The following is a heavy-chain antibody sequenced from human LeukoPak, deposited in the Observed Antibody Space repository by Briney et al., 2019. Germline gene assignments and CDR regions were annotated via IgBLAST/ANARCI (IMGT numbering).Heavy chain of an antibody. J-gene: IGHJ4*02. CDR3: ARDQEYYYDSSGYYFTTHYYFDY. V-gene: IGHV3-48*04. Sequence: GGSLRLSCAASGFTFSSYSMNWVRQAPGKGLEWVSYISSSSSTIYYADSVKGRFTISRDNAKNSLYLQMNSLRAEDTAVYYCARDQEYYYDSSGYYFTTHYYFDYWGQGTLVTVSS. CDR1: GFTFSSYS. D-gene: IGHD3-22*01. CDR2: ISSSSSTI.